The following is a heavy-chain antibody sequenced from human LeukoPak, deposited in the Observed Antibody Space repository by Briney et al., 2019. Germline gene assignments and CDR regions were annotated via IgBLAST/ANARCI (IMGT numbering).Heavy chain of an antibody. CDR2: INHSGST. J-gene: IGHJ5*02. Sequence: SETLSLTCAVYGGSFSGYYWSWIRQPPGKGLEWIGEINHSGSTNYNPSLKSRVTISVDTSKNQFSLKLSSVTAADTAVYYCARERIVVVVAATWFDPWGQGTLVTVSS. CDR3: ARERIVVVVAATWFDP. V-gene: IGHV4-34*01. D-gene: IGHD2-15*01. CDR1: GGSFSGYY.